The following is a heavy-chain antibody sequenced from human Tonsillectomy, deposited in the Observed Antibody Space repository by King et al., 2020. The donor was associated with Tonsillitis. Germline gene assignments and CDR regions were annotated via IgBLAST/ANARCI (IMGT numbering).Heavy chain of an antibody. CDR2: ISSSSSYI. D-gene: IGHD3-10*01. V-gene: IGHV3-21*01. J-gene: IGHJ4*02. Sequence: VQLVESGGGLVKPGGSLRLSCAASGFTFSSYSMNWVRQAPGKGLEWVSSISSSSSYIYYADSVKGRFTISRDNAKNSLYLQMNSLRAEDTAVYYSARGGVRGVPNDYWGQGTLVTVSS. CDR1: GFTFSSYS. CDR3: ARGGVRGVPNDY.